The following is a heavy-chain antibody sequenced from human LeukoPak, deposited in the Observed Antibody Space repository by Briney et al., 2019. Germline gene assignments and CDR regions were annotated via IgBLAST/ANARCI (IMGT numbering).Heavy chain of an antibody. CDR1: GFTFSSHR. Sequence: PGGSLRHSCAASGFTFSSHRMHCVRQDPGKGLLRVSHINGDGGSTGYADSVKGRFTISRDNAKNTLYLHMNSLRAEDTAVYYCARDQVGATPIDYWGQGTLVTVSS. V-gene: IGHV3-74*01. J-gene: IGHJ4*02. CDR3: ARDQVGATPIDY. CDR2: INGDGGST. D-gene: IGHD1-26*01.